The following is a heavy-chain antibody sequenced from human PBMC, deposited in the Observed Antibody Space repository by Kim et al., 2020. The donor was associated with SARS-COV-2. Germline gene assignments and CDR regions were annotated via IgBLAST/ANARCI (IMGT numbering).Heavy chain of an antibody. J-gene: IGHJ4*02. Sequence: SETLSLTCAVYGGSFSGYYWSWIRQPPGKGLEWIGEINHSGSTNYNPSLKSRVTISVDTSKNQFSLKLSSVTAADTAVYYCARGPLGAAAAGGDYWGQGT. CDR2: INHSGST. V-gene: IGHV4-34*01. CDR1: GGSFSGYY. CDR3: ARGPLGAAAAGGDY. D-gene: IGHD6-13*01.